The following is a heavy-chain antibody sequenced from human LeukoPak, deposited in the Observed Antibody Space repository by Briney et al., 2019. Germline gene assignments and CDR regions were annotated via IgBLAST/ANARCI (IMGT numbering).Heavy chain of an antibody. V-gene: IGHV1-69*01. J-gene: IGHJ5*02. CDR3: ARVHNHFSAIRFGDQRGSNWFDP. CDR2: IIPIFGTA. Sequence: SVKVSCKASGGTFSSYAISWVRQAPGQGLEWMGGIIPIFGTANYAQKFQGRVTITADESTSTAYMELSSLRSEDTAVYYCARVHNHFSAIRFGDQRGSNWFDPWGQGTLVTVSS. D-gene: IGHD3-10*01. CDR1: GGTFSSYA.